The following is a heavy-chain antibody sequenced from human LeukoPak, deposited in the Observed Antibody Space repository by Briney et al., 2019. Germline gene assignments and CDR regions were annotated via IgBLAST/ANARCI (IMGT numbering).Heavy chain of an antibody. V-gene: IGHV4-61*02. D-gene: IGHD6-13*01. J-gene: IGHJ5*02. Sequence: SETLSLTCTVSGGSISSGSYYWSWIRQPAGKGLEGIGRSYTSGSTNYNPSLKSRVTISVDTSNNQFSLKLSSVTAADTAVYYCAREGYRSSWYGANWFDPWGQGTLVTAAS. CDR3: AREGYRSSWYGANWFDP. CDR1: GGSISSGSYY. CDR2: SYTSGST.